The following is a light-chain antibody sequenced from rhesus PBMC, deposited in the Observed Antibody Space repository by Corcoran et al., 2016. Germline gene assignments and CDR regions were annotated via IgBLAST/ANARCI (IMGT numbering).Light chain of an antibody. J-gene: IGKJ2*01. V-gene: IGKV1-22*01. Sequence: DIQMTQSPSSLSASVGATVPITCRASQGISSWLAWYQQKPGKAPKLLIYKASSLQSGVPSRFSGSGSGTDFTLTISSLQSEDFATYYCQQYSSRPYSFGQGTKVEIK. CDR1: QGISSW. CDR3: QQYSSRPYS. CDR2: KAS.